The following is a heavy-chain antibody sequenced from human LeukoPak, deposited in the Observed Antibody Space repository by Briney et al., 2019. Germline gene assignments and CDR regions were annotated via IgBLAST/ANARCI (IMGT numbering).Heavy chain of an antibody. Sequence: GGSLRLSCAASGFTFSSYSMKWVRQAPGKGLEWVSSISSSSNYIYYADSVKGRFTISRDNAKNSLYLQINSLRAEDTAVYYCARQTDSSGWLDWGQGTLVTVSS. V-gene: IGHV3-21*01. D-gene: IGHD6-19*01. CDR1: GFTFSSYS. CDR2: ISSSSNYI. CDR3: ARQTDSSGWLD. J-gene: IGHJ4*02.